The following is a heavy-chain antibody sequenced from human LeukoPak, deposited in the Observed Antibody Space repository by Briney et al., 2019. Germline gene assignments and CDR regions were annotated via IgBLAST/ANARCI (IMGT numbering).Heavy chain of an antibody. J-gene: IGHJ4*02. CDR1: GYSFTSYW. CDR3: ARQAILNVDNDYSNYYFDD. Sequence: NLGESLKISCKGSGYSFTSYWIGWVRQMPGKGLEWMGIIYPGDSDTRYSPSFQGQVTISADKSISTAYLQWSSLKASDTAMYYCARQAILNVDNDYSNYYFDDWGQGTLVTVSS. CDR2: IYPGDSDT. D-gene: IGHD4-11*01. V-gene: IGHV5-51*01.